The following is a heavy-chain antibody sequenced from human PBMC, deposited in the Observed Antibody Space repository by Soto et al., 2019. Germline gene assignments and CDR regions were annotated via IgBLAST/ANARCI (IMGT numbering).Heavy chain of an antibody. V-gene: IGHV3-48*02. D-gene: IGHD2-21*01. J-gene: IGHJ4*02. CDR1: GFTFSYYS. Sequence: EVQLVESGGGLVQPGGSLRLSCAASGFTFSYYSMNWVRQAPGKGLEWISYMANSTSNYYADSVEGRFTVSRDNAKNSLYLQMTSLRDEDTAVYYCVRVVYKTMMIVVVDSWGQGALVTVSS. CDR2: MANSTSN. CDR3: VRVVYKTMMIVVVDS.